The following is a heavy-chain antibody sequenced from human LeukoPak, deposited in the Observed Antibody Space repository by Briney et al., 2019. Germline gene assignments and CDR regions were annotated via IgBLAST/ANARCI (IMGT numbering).Heavy chain of an antibody. J-gene: IGHJ3*02. D-gene: IGHD3-16*01. CDR1: GFRFGSDW. CDR3: ARYYDPAVGDAFDI. V-gene: IGHV3-7*01. Sequence: GGSLRLSCAASGFRFGSDWMTWVRQAPGKGLEWVANINPDGNEKYYVDSVRGRFTISRDNGKNSLYLQLNSLRAEDEAVYYCARYYDPAVGDAFDIWGQGTMVTVSS. CDR2: INPDGNEK.